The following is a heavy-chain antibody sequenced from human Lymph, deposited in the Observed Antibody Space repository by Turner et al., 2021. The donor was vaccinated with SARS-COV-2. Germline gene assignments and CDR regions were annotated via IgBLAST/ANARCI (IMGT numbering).Heavy chain of an antibody. CDR1: GFTFSSYA. V-gene: IGHV3-30*04. Sequence: QVQLVESGCGVVPTGSALSCSCKAPGFTFSSYAMHWIRQAPGKGLEWVSLISYDGGNKYYADSVRGLFIITRDNSKNTLYLQMNSLRVEDTAVYYGAREMGSRSDYWGQGTLVTVSS. J-gene: IGHJ4*02. CDR2: ISYDGGNK. D-gene: IGHD3-10*01. CDR3: AREMGSRSDY.